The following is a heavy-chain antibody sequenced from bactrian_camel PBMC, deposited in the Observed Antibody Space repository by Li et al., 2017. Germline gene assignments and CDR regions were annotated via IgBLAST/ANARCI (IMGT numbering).Heavy chain of an antibody. Sequence: VQLVESGGGSVHSGGSLRLSCAASGDTSRIATRAWFRQATGKEREAVAAIVRGSHTDYHAAVKGRFTISRDNAKNTLYLQMNSLSADDTAMYYCTADSAAIGTWNWGNYWGQGTQVTVS. CDR2: IVRGSHT. J-gene: IGHJ4*01. CDR3: TADSAAIGTWNWGNY. D-gene: IGHD7*01. V-gene: IGHV3S53*01. CDR1: GDTSRIAT.